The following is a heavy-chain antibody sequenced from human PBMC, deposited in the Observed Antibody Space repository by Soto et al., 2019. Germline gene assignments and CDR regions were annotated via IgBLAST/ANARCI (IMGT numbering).Heavy chain of an antibody. V-gene: IGHV3-30*18. CDR3: AEDGKAARPRGYYYYGMDV. D-gene: IGHD6-6*01. CDR2: ISYDGSNK. Sequence: QVQLVESGGGVVQPGRSLRLSCAASGFTFSSYGMHWVRQAPGKGLEWVAVISYDGSNKYYADSVKGRFTISRDNSKNTLYLQMNSLRAEDTAVYYWAEDGKAARPRGYYYYGMDVWGQGTTVTVSS. J-gene: IGHJ6*02. CDR1: GFTFSSYG.